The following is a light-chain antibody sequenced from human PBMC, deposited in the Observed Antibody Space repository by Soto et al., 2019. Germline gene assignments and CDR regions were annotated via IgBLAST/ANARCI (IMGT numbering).Light chain of an antibody. J-gene: IGKJ4*01. V-gene: IGKV1-39*01. CDR3: QLSYSTPLT. CDR2: AAS. CDR1: QSISSY. Sequence: DIQMTQSPSSLSASVGDRVTITCRASQSISSYLNWYQQKPGKAPKLLIYAASSLQSGVPSRFSGSGSGTDFTLIISSLQPEDFATYYCQLSYSTPLTFGGGTKVDIK.